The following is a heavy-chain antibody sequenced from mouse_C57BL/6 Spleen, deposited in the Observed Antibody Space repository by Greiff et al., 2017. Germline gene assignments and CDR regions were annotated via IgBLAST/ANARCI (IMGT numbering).Heavy chain of an antibody. V-gene: IGHV1-59*01. CDR3: ARSSNYEAWFAY. D-gene: IGHD2-5*01. CDR2: IDPSDSYT. J-gene: IGHJ3*01. Sequence: QVQLQQSGAELVRPGTSVKLSCKASGYTFTSYWMHWVKQRPGQGLEWIGVIDPSDSYTNYNQKFKGKATLTVDTSSSTAYMQLSSLTSEDSAVYYCARSSNYEAWFAYWGQGTLVTVSA. CDR1: GYTFTSYW.